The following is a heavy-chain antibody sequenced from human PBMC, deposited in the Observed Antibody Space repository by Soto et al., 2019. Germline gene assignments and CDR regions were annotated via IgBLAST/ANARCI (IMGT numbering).Heavy chain of an antibody. CDR3: ARHEGWTGPDQ. J-gene: IGHJ5*02. CDR2: IFHDGNT. V-gene: IGHV4-4*02. D-gene: IGHD2-8*02. CDR1: GASIGSGGW. Sequence: SETLSLTXAVSGASIGSGGWWSWVRQPPGKGLEWIAEIFHDGNTNYSPSLKSRVTISVDKSQNQFSLNVYSVTAADTAVYYCARHEGWTGPDQWGQGTLVTVSS.